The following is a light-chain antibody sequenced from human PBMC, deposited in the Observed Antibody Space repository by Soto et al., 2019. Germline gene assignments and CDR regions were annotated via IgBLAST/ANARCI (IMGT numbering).Light chain of an antibody. CDR3: QKYNNWPIN. CDR1: QSIGSN. CDR2: GAS. Sequence: EIVMTQSPATLSVSPGERATLSCMASQSIGSNLAWYQQKPGQSPRLLIYGASTRATGLPARFSGSGSGTEFTLTISSLQSEDFALYYCQKYNNWPINCGQGTRRGIK. V-gene: IGKV3-15*01. J-gene: IGKJ5*01.